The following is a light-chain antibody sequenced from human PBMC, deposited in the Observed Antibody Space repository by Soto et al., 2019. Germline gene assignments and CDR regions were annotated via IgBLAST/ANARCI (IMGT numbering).Light chain of an antibody. V-gene: IGLV2-14*01. CDR1: SSDVGGYNY. Sequence: QSVLTQPASVSGSPGQSITISCTGTSSDVGGYNYVSWYQQYPGTAPKVMIYEVSSRPSGVSHRFSGSKSGNTASLTISGLQPEDEADYYCSSFTSRSTFNYVFGTGTKLTVL. CDR3: SSFTSRSTFNYV. J-gene: IGLJ1*01. CDR2: EVS.